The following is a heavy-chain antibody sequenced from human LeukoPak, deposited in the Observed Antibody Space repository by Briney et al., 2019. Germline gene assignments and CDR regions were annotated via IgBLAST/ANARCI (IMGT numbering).Heavy chain of an antibody. CDR3: VRAMDPLDTFNYQYAMDV. CDR1: GYTFNNYD. V-gene: IGHV1-8*01. J-gene: IGHJ6*02. Sequence: ASVKVSCKASGYTFNNYDINWVRQAPGQGLEWMGWMNPNSGNTGYAQRFQGRFTLTRETFISTAYMELSSLRSDDTAVYYCVRAMDPLDTFNYQYAMDVWGQGTMVTVSS. CDR2: MNPNSGNT. D-gene: IGHD5-24*01.